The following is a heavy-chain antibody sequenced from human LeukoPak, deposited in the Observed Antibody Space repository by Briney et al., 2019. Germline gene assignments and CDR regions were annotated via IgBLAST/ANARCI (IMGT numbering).Heavy chain of an antibody. V-gene: IGHV4-59*08. Sequence: SETLSLTCTVSGGSISSYYWSWIRQPPAKGLEWIGYIYYSGSTNYNPSLKSRVTISVDTSKNQFSLKLSSVTAADTAVYYCARLIGSSSSGYYGAFDIWGQGTMVTVSS. CDR3: ARLIGSSSSGYYGAFDI. J-gene: IGHJ3*02. CDR1: GGSISSYY. D-gene: IGHD3-22*01. CDR2: IYYSGST.